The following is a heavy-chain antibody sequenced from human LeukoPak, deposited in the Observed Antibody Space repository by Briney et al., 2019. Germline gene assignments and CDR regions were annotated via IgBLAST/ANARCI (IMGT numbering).Heavy chain of an antibody. CDR3: AKGGDYYDSSGGFDY. Sequence: GGSLRLSCAASGFTFDDYAMHWVRQAPGKGLEWVSGNSWNSGSIGYADSVKGRFTISRDNAKNSLYLQMNSLRAEDMALYYCAKGGDYYDSSGGFDYWGQGTLVTVSS. V-gene: IGHV3-9*03. D-gene: IGHD3-22*01. J-gene: IGHJ4*02. CDR1: GFTFDDYA. CDR2: NSWNSGSI.